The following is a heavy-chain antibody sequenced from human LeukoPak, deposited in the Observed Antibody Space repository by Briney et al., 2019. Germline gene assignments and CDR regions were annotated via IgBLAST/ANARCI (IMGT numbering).Heavy chain of an antibody. CDR2: ISGSGGST. V-gene: IGHV3-23*01. J-gene: IGHJ4*02. D-gene: IGHD4-17*01. CDR1: GGTFSCYA. CDR3: AKTYGDSPGDFDY. Sequence: PGGSLRLSCAASGGTFSCYAMSWVRQAPGKGLEWVSAISGSGGSTYYADSVKGRFTISRDNSKNTLYLQMNSLRAEDTAVYYCAKTYGDSPGDFDYWGQGTLVTVSS.